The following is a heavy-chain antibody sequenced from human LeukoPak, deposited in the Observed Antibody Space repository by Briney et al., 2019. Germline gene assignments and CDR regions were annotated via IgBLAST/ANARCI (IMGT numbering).Heavy chain of an antibody. CDR3: AKVFHGSGSYYNFFDY. V-gene: IGHV3-30*02. CDR2: IRYDGSNK. D-gene: IGHD3-10*01. J-gene: IGHJ4*02. CDR1: GFTLSSYV. Sequence: GGSLRLSCAASGFTLSSYVMHWVRQAPGKGLEWVAFIRYDGSNKYYADSVKGRFTISRDNSKNTLYLQMNSLRAEDTAVYYCAKVFHGSGSYYNFFDYWGQGTLVTVSS.